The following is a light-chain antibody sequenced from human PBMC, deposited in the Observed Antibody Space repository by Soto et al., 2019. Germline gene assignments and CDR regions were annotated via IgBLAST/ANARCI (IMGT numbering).Light chain of an antibody. CDR1: QSVSSSY. CDR3: QQHNDWPLT. Sequence: EIVLTQSPGTLSLSPGERAPLSCRARQSVSSSYLAWYQQKPGQAPRLLIYGASTRPTGIPARFSGSGSGTEFTLTIISLQSEDSAVYYCQQHNDWPLTFGGGTKVDIK. V-gene: IGKV3-20*01. CDR2: GAS. J-gene: IGKJ4*01.